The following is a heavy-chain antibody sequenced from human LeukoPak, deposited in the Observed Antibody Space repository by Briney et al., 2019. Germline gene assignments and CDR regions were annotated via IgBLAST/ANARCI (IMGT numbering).Heavy chain of an antibody. D-gene: IGHD6-13*01. V-gene: IGHV1-2*02. CDR1: GYTFSGYY. Sequence: ASVKVSCKASGYTFSGYYMHWVRQAPGEGLEWMGWVNPNIVGTNYAQKFQGTVTMTRDTSISTAYMELSRLRSDDTGVCYCARVPDSRSWYGGAFDIWGQGTMVSVSS. CDR3: ARVPDSRSWYGGAFDI. CDR2: VNPNIVGT. J-gene: IGHJ3*02.